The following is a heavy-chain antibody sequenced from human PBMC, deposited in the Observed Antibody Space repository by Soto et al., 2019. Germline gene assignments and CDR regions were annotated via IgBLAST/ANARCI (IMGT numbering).Heavy chain of an antibody. CDR3: AKDHESDY. CDR1: GFTFSSYA. Sequence: GGSLRLSCASSGFTFSSYAMSWIRQAPGKGLEWVSAISGSGGGTYYVDSVKGRFTISRDNSKNTLYLQMNSLRAEDSALYYCAKDHESDYWGQGTLVTVSS. CDR2: ISGSGGGT. V-gene: IGHV3-23*01. J-gene: IGHJ4*02.